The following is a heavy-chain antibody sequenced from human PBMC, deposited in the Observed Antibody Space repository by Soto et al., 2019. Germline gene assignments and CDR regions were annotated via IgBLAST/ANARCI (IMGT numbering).Heavy chain of an antibody. CDR1: GFTFSSYG. CDR3: ARDGIAAVVDY. CDR2: IWYDGSNK. V-gene: IGHV3-33*01. Sequence: LRLSCAASGFTFSSYGMHWVRQAPGKGLEWVAVIWYDGSNKYYADSVKGRFTISRDNSKNTLYLQMNSLRAEDTAVYYCARDGIAAVVDYWGQGTLVTVSS. J-gene: IGHJ4*02. D-gene: IGHD6-13*01.